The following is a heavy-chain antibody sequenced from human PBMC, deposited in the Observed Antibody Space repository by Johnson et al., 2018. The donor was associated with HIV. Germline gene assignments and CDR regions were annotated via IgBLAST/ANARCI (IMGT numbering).Heavy chain of an antibody. V-gene: IGHV3-30*04. CDR2: ISYDGSNK. D-gene: IGHD4-11*01. CDR1: GFTFSTYA. Sequence: QVRLVESGGGLVKPGGSLRLSCAASGFTFSTYAMHWVRQTPGKGLEWVAIISYDGSNKYYADSVKGRFTISRDSSKNMLYLQMNSLRTEDTAVYYCGRDINYSNYVTDAFDIWGQGTVVTVSS. CDR3: GRDINYSNYVTDAFDI. J-gene: IGHJ3*02.